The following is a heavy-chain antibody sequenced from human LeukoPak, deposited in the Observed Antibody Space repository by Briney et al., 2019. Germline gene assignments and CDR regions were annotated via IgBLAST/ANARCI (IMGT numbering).Heavy chain of an antibody. CDR3: AREGYGGNPYRAAFDI. Sequence: ASVTVSCKASGYTFTSYGISWVRQPPRQGLGWMGWSNAYYGNTNNAQTPQGRVTMTTDTSTSTPYMELRSLRSDDTAVYYCAREGYGGNPYRAAFDIWGQGTMVTVS. CDR2: SNAYYGNT. J-gene: IGHJ3*02. D-gene: IGHD4-23*01. V-gene: IGHV1-18*01. CDR1: GYTFTSYG.